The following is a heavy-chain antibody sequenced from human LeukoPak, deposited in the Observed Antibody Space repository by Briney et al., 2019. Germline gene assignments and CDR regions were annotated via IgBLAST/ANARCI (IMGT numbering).Heavy chain of an antibody. D-gene: IGHD2-8*01. CDR1: GFTFSSCA. CDR2: ISDTGGST. CDR3: AKVLKWSVFDY. V-gene: IGHV3-23*01. J-gene: IGHJ4*02. Sequence: GGSLRLSCAASGFTFSSCAMGWVLQAPGKGLEWVSAISDTGGSTFYADSVKGRFTISRDNSKNTLYLQMNSLRAEDAAVYYCAKVLKWSVFDYWGQGTLVTVSS.